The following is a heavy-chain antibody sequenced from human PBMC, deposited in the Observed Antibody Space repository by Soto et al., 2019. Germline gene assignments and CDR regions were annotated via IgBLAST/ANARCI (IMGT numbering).Heavy chain of an antibody. D-gene: IGHD3-10*01. CDR3: AWDRWMSGANWFDP. CDR1: GGSIDSYY. J-gene: IGHJ5*02. Sequence: PSETLSLTCTVFGGSIDSYYWSWIRPAPGKGLEWIGHISDSGTTNYNPSLGSRVTISVDTSRKSFSLKLSSVTAADTAVYFCAWDRWMSGANWFDPWGPGTLLTVSS. CDR2: ISDSGTT. V-gene: IGHV4-59*12.